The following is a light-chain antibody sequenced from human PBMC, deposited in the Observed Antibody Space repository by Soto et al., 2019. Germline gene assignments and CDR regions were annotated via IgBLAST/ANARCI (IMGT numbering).Light chain of an antibody. CDR2: DAS. Sequence: DIVLTQSPGIVSLSPGERATLSCRASQSVSSYLAWYQQKPGQAPRLLIYDASNRATGIPARFSGSGSGTDFTLTISSLEPEDFAVYYCQQRSNWPPVITFGQGTRLEIK. J-gene: IGKJ5*01. CDR3: QQRSNWPPVIT. CDR1: QSVSSY. V-gene: IGKV3-11*01.